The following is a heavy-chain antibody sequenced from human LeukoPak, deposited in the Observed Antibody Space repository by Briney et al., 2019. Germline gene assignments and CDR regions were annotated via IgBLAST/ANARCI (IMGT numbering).Heavy chain of an antibody. CDR1: GDSISSYY. D-gene: IGHD4-17*01. CDR3: ARMDYGDPFDY. CDR2: IYYSGST. V-gene: IGHV4-59*01. Sequence: SETLSLTCTVSGDSISSYYWSWIRQPPGRGLEWIGYIYYSGSTNYNPSLKSRVTISVDTSKNQFSLKLSSVTAADTAVYYCARMDYGDPFDYWGQGTLVTVSS. J-gene: IGHJ4*02.